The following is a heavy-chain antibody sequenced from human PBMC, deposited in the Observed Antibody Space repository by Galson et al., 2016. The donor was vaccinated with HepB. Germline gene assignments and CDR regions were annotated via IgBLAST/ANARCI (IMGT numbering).Heavy chain of an antibody. CDR2: LSGSGFST. CDR3: ARDSVIHGSRERDWFEL. V-gene: IGHV3-23*01. CDR1: GFTFGGYA. D-gene: IGHD2-21*01. J-gene: IGHJ5*01. Sequence: SLRLSCAGSGFTFGGYAMTWVRQAPGKGLEWVSSLSGSGFSTYYADSVKGRFTISRDNSKNTLYLDMNTLRADDTAVYYCARDSVIHGSRERDWFELWGQGTLVTVSS.